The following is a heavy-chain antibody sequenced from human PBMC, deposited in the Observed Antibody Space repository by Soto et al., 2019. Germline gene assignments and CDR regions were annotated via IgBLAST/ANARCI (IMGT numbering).Heavy chain of an antibody. V-gene: IGHV6-1*01. CDR3: ARGLGYSSGRPYYYYGMDV. CDR1: GDSVSSNSAA. Sequence: SQTLSLTCAISGDSVSSNSAAWNWIRQSPSRGLEWLGRTYYRSKWYNDYAVSVKSRITINPDTSKNQFSLQLNSVTPEDTAVYYCARGLGYSSGRPYYYYGMDVRAQRTTVTGSS. CDR2: TYYRSKWYN. D-gene: IGHD6-19*01. J-gene: IGHJ6*02.